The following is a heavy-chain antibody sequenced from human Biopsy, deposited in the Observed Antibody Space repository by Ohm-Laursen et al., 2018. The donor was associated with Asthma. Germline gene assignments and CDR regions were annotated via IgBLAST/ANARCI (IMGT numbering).Heavy chain of an antibody. J-gene: IGHJ4*02. CDR3: ARKAGSCISRTCYSLDF. D-gene: IGHD2-2*01. CDR2: INSVFGTT. Sequence: SVKVSCKSLGGTFNTYVIGWVRQVPGQGLEWMGGINSVFGTTTYPQKFQDRVTITADDSTSTVYMELSSLRSEDTAVYYCARKAGSCISRTCYSLDFWGQGTPVTVSS. V-gene: IGHV1-69*13. CDR1: GGTFNTYV.